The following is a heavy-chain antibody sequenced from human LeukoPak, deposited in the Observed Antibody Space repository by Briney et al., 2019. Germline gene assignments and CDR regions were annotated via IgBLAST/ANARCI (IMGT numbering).Heavy chain of an antibody. CDR3: AKAVHIVVVTAPFDY. CDR2: ISYDGSNK. CDR1: GFTFSSYG. V-gene: IGHV3-30*18. Sequence: PGGSLRLSCAASGFTFSSYGMHWVRQAPGKGLEWVAVISYDGSNKYYADSVKGRFTISRDNSKNTLYLQMNSLRAEDTAVYYCAKAVHIVVVTAPFDYWGQGTLVSVSS. J-gene: IGHJ4*02. D-gene: IGHD2-21*02.